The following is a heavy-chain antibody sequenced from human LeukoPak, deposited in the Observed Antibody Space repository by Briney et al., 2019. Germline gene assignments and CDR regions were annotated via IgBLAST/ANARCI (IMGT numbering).Heavy chain of an antibody. D-gene: IGHD4-17*01. CDR1: GLTFSSYA. V-gene: IGHV3-30*04. Sequence: GRSLRLSCAASGLTFSSYAMHWVRQAPGKGLEWVAVISYDGSNKYYADSVKGRFTISRDNSKNTLYLQMNSLRAEDTAVYYCARRRGDYGFDYWGQGTLVTVSS. J-gene: IGHJ4*02. CDR2: ISYDGSNK. CDR3: ARRRGDYGFDY.